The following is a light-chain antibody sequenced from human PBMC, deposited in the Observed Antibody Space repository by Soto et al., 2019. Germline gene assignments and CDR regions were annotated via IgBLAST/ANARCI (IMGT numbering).Light chain of an antibody. CDR1: QSVGSNY. J-gene: IGKJ3*01. CDR3: QQYDSSRT. V-gene: IGKV3-20*01. CDR2: GAS. Sequence: DIVLTQSPGTLSLSPGETATLSCRASQSVGSNYFAWYQQKPGQAPRLLIYGASRRATGIPDRFSGSGSGTDFTLTISRLEPEDFAVYYCQQYDSSRTVGPGTKVDIK.